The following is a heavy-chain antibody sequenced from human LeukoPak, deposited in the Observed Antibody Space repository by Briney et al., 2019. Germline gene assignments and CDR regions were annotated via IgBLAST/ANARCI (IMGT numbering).Heavy chain of an antibody. V-gene: IGHV1-69*05. D-gene: IGHD5-18*01. CDR1: GGTFSSYA. CDR2: IIPIFGTA. Sequence: ASVKVSCKASGGTFSSYAISWVRQAPGQGLEWMGRIIPIFGTANYAQKFQGRVTITTDESTSTAYMELSSLRSEDTAVYYCARMGWDRGYGYGQGDWGQGTLVTVSS. CDR3: ARMGWDRGYGYGQGD. J-gene: IGHJ4*02.